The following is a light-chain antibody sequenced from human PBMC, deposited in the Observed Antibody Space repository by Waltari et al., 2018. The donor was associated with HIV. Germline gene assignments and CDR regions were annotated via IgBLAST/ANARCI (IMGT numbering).Light chain of an antibody. V-gene: IGLV3-25*03. Sequence: SYELTQPPSVSVSPGQTARLTCSGDALPTQYAYWYQQKPGQAPVLVIYKDSERPAGIPERFSGSSSGTTVTLTISGVQAEDEADYYCQAADSSGTYKGNWVFGGGTKLTVL. CDR3: QAADSSGTYKGNWV. CDR1: ALPTQY. J-gene: IGLJ3*02. CDR2: KDS.